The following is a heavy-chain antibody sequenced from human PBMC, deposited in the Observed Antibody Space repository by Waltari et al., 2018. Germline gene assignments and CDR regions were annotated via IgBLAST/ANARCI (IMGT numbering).Heavy chain of an antibody. J-gene: IGHJ4*02. CDR3: ARVVSAAGTLYQFDY. CDR2: IRDRSVFI. CDR1: GFSFSTYT. Sequence: EVQLVESGGGLVKPGGSLRVSCAASGFSFSTYTMNWVRQAPGKGLEGGSSIRDRSVFIYYADSVKGRFTISRDNVKNSVSLQMSSLRADDSAVYYCARVVSAAGTLYQFDYWGQGTLVTVSS. V-gene: IGHV3-21*01. D-gene: IGHD6-13*01.